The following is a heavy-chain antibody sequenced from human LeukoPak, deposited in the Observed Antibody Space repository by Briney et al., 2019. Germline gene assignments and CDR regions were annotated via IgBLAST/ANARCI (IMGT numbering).Heavy chain of an antibody. CDR1: GFTFDDYT. D-gene: IGHD3-22*01. V-gene: IGHV3-43*01. Sequence: GGSLRLSCAASGFTFDDYTMHGVRQARGRGLELVSLISWVGGSTYFADCVRGRFTISRDNSKTSLYLQMNSLRTEDTALYYCAKGHSGYGTTGYFDYWGQGTLVTVSS. J-gene: IGHJ4*02. CDR3: AKGHSGYGTTGYFDY. CDR2: ISWVGGST.